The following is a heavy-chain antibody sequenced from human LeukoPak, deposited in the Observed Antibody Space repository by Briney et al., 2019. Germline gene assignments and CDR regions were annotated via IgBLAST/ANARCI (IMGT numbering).Heavy chain of an antibody. J-gene: IGHJ4*02. CDR2: ISWNSGSI. CDR1: GFDFGDYT. V-gene: IGHV3-43*01. D-gene: IGHD3-22*01. CDR3: ARDNYDSGDFRGDF. Sequence: GGSLRLSCAVSGFDFGDYTMHWVRQPPGKGLEWVSLISWNSGSIKYTESVKGRFTISRDNSKNSLYLQMSSLRTEDTALYYCARDNYDSGDFRGDFWGQGTLVTVSS.